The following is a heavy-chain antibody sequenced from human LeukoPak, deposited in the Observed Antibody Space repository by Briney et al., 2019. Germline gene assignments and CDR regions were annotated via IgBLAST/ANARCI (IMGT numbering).Heavy chain of an antibody. CDR1: GFTFSSYW. V-gene: IGHV3-7*01. CDR2: IKQDGSEK. CDR3: ARWLPISDILTGYYRGWFDP. Sequence: GGSLRLSCAASGFTFSSYWMSWVRQAPGKGLEWVANIKQDGSEKYYVDSVKGRFTISRDNAKNSLYLQMNSLRAEDTAVYYCARWLPISDILTGYYRGWFDPWGQGTLVTVSS. D-gene: IGHD3-9*01. J-gene: IGHJ5*02.